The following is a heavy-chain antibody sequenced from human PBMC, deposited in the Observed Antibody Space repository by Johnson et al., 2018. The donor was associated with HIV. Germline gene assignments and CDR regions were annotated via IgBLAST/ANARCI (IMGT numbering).Heavy chain of an antibody. V-gene: IGHV3-11*04. J-gene: IGHJ3*02. Sequence: QMLLVESGGGVVQPGRSLRLSCAASGFSFSDFYMSWIRQAPGKGLEWISYMSSSGSTIYHAESVKGRFTISRDNAKNSLYLQMNSLRVEDTAVYYCAREQATLFFRASGAAFNIWGQGTTVTVSS. D-gene: IGHD3-3*01. CDR3: AREQATLFFRASGAAFNI. CDR2: MSSSGSTI. CDR1: GFSFSDFY.